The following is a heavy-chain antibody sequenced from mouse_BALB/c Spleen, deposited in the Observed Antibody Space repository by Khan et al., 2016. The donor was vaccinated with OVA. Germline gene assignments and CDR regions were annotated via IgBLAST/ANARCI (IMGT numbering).Heavy chain of an antibody. CDR1: GFTFSDYY. CDR3: ARHDYDGMSY. V-gene: IGHV5-12*02. CDR2: ISYGGDST. D-gene: IGHD2-4*01. J-gene: IGHJ3*01. Sequence: EVELVESGGGLVQPGGSLKLSCATSGFTFSDYYMYWVRQTPEKRLEWVAYISYGGDSTYYPDTVKGRFTISRDNAKNTLYLQMSRLKSEDTAMYYCARHDYDGMSYWGQGTLVTVSA.